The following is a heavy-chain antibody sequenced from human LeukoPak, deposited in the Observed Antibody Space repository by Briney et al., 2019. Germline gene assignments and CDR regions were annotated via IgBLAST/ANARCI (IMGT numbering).Heavy chain of an antibody. Sequence: PGRSLRLSCAASGFAFSNYVMHWVRQTPGKGLEGVAVICYDGSNKYYADSVKGRFTISRDNSKNTLYLQMNSLRAEHTAVFYCAGTSEATYYSLSSGHYLGAFDIWGQGTMVTVSS. CDR1: GFAFSNYV. CDR2: ICYDGSNK. CDR3: AGTSEATYYSLSSGHYLGAFDI. J-gene: IGHJ3*02. V-gene: IGHV3-33*01. D-gene: IGHD3-22*01.